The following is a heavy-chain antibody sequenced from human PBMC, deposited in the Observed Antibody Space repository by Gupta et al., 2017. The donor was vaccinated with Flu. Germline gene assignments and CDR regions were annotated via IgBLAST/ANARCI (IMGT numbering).Heavy chain of an antibody. CDR3: ARHFSDRDGFDI. CDR2: LSSSSSYI. J-gene: IGHJ3*02. CDR1: GFNFGIYY. V-gene: IGHV3-21*01. Sequence: EARLVESGGGLVKPGGSLRLSCAASGFNFGIYYITWVRQAPGKGLEWVSSLSSSSSYIYDADSVNGRFTISRDNARNSLYLQMNGLRAEDTAVYYCARHFSDRDGFDIWGQWTMVSVSS. D-gene: IGHD3-22*01.